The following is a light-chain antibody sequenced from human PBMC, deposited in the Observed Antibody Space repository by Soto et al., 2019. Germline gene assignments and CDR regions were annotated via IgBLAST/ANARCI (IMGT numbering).Light chain of an antibody. J-gene: IGKJ5*01. CDR1: QGIDTS. V-gene: IGKV1-6*01. CDR3: LQDYNYPIT. CDR2: AAS. Sequence: AILLTQSPSSLSASVGDRVTITCRASQGIDTSLAWYQQKPGKAPKLLIYAASNFQSGVPSRFSGSGSGTHFTLTISSLQPEDFATYYCLQDYNYPITFGQGTRLEIK.